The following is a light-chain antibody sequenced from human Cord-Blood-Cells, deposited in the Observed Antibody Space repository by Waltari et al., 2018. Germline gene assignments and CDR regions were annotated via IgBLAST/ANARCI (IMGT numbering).Light chain of an antibody. Sequence: HSALLQPASGPGSPGRPLPISCPGTSSHVGVLNFAPCSQQPPGKAPKLMIYVVSNRPSGVSNRFSGSKSGNTASLTISGLQAEDEADYYCSSYTSSSTPYVVFGGGTKLTVL. CDR2: VVS. V-gene: IGLV2-14*01. J-gene: IGLJ2*01. CDR3: SSYTSSSTPYVV. CDR1: SSHVGVLNF.